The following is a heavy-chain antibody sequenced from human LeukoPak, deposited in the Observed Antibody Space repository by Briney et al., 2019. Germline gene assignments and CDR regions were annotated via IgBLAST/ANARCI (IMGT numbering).Heavy chain of an antibody. J-gene: IGHJ4*02. CDR1: GDTIGNRNYF. Sequence: SETLSLNCTVSGDTIGNRNYFWAWVRQPPGKGLEWLGSIFYSGSTYYNPSLKSRVTISVDTSKNQFSLNLHSVTAADTATYYCARRGITYGSNLFAYWGQGTLVTVSS. CDR3: ARRGITYGSNLFAY. D-gene: IGHD4-17*01. V-gene: IGHV4-39*01. CDR2: IFYSGST.